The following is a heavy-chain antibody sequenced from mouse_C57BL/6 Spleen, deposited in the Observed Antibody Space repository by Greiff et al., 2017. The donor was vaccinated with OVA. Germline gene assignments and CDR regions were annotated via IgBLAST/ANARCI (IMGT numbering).Heavy chain of an antibody. CDR3: TTPCNPYYYALDY. CDR2: IDPEDGDT. J-gene: IGHJ4*01. V-gene: IGHV14-1*01. CDR1: GFNIIDYY. Sequence: VQLKQSGAELVRPGASVKLSCTASGFNIIDYYMHWVKQRPEQGLEWIGRIDPEDGDTEYTPKFQGKATMTADTSSNTAYLQLSSLTSEDTAVYYCTTPCNPYYYALDYWGQGTTVTVSS. D-gene: IGHD2-1*01.